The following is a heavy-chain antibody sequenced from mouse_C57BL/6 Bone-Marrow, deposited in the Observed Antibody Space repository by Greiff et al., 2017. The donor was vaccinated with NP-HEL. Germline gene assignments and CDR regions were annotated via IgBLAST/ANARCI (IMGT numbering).Heavy chain of an antibody. J-gene: IGHJ1*03. CDR3: TTHFYYFGSSYWYFDV. Sequence: EVQLQQSGAELVRPGASVKLSCTASGFNIKDDYMHWVKQRPEQGLEWIGWIDPENGDTEYASKFQGKATITADKSSNKAYLQLSSLTSEDTAVYYCTTHFYYFGSSYWYFDVWGTGTTVTVSS. CDR1: GFNIKDDY. D-gene: IGHD1-1*01. CDR2: IDPENGDT. V-gene: IGHV14-4*01.